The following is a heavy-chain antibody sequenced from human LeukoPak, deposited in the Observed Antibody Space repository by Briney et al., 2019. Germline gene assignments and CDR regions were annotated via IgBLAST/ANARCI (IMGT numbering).Heavy chain of an antibody. V-gene: IGHV4-39*01. Sequence: SETLTLTCTVSGCSISSSSYSWVWLRQPPGKGLEWIVTIYYSGSTYYNPSLKSRVTISEDTSKNQFSLNLSSVTAADTAVYYCARYASSGYYRYYFDYWGQGTLVTVSS. CDR2: IYYSGST. D-gene: IGHD3-22*01. J-gene: IGHJ4*02. CDR3: ARYASSGYYRYYFDY. CDR1: GCSISSSSYS.